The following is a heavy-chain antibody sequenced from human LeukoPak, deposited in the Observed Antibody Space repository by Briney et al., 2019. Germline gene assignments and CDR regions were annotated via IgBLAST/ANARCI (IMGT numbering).Heavy chain of an antibody. D-gene: IGHD2-21*02. Sequence: ETLSLTCTVSGGSISSYYWSWIRQPPGKGLEWIGYIYYSGSTNYNPSLKSRVTISVDTSKNQFSLKLSSVTAADTAVYYCATGTATAIIDYWGQGTLVTVSS. CDR1: GGSISSYY. J-gene: IGHJ4*02. V-gene: IGHV4-59*01. CDR3: ATGTATAIIDY. CDR2: IYYSGST.